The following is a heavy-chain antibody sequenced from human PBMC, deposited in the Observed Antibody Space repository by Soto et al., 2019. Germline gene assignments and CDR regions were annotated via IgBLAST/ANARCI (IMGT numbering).Heavy chain of an antibody. D-gene: IGHD2-15*01. CDR3: AKYGVVTDFYYMDV. Sequence: QVQLVQSGAEVKKPGSSVKVSCKASGGTFSSYSITWVRQAPGQGLEWMGRIVPMVGITNYAQKFQDRVTITADRSTCTAYMELTSLESADTAVYYCAKYGVVTDFYYMDVWGRGTTVTVSS. V-gene: IGHV1-69*02. J-gene: IGHJ6*03. CDR2: IVPMVGIT. CDR1: GGTFSSYS.